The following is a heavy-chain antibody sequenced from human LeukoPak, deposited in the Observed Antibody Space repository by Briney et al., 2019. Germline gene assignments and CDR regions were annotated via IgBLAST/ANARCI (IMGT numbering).Heavy chain of an antibody. CDR2: IYHSGST. D-gene: IGHD4-11*01. Sequence: SQTLSLTCAVSGGSITSGGYSWSWIRQPPGTGLEWIGYIYHSGSTYYNPSLKSRVTISVDRSKNQFSLKLSSVTAADTAAYYCARADSNYFFDYWGQGTLVTVSS. CDR3: ARADSNYFFDY. J-gene: IGHJ4*02. V-gene: IGHV4-30-2*01. CDR1: GGSITSGGYS.